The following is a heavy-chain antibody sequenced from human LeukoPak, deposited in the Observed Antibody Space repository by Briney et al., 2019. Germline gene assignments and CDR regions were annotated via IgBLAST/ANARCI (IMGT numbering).Heavy chain of an antibody. Sequence: APVKVSCKASGFTFTSSAMQWVRQARGQRLEWIGWIVVGSGNTNYAQKFQERVTITRDMSTSTAYMELSSLRSEDTAVYYCAAIGELAAAVDYWGQGTLVTVSS. D-gene: IGHD6-13*01. CDR1: GFTFTSSA. J-gene: IGHJ4*02. CDR2: IVVGSGNT. CDR3: AAIGELAAAVDY. V-gene: IGHV1-58*02.